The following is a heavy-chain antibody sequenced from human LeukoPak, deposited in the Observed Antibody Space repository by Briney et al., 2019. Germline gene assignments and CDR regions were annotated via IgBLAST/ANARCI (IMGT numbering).Heavy chain of an antibody. CDR2: IYPGDSDT. Sequence: GESLKISCNGSGYSFTSYWIGWVRQMPGKGLEWMGIIYPGDSDTRYSPSFQGQVTISADKSISTAYLQWSSLKASDTAMYYCARPLEMATIKGGFYYFDYWGQGTLVTVSS. CDR3: ARPLEMATIKGGFYYFDY. D-gene: IGHD5-24*01. V-gene: IGHV5-51*01. J-gene: IGHJ4*02. CDR1: GYSFTSYW.